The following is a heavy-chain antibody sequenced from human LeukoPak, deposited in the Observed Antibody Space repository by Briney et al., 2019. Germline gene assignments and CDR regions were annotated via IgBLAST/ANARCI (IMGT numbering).Heavy chain of an antibody. CDR1: GLTGSHNY. D-gene: IGHD4-17*01. J-gene: IGHJ5*02. V-gene: IGHV3-53*01. CDR3: IVFGDSNH. Sequence: PGGSLRLSYAASGLTGSHNYVSWVRQAAGKGLEWVSAIHTSGDTCYADSVKGRFTISRDTSKNTLYLQINSLRVEDTAVYYCIVFGDSNHWGQGTLVTVSS. CDR2: IHTSGDT.